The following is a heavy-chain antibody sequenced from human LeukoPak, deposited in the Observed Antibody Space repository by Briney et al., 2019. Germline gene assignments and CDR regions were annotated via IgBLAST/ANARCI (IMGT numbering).Heavy chain of an antibody. CDR1: GYTFTGYY. V-gene: IGHV1-8*02. CDR3: ARVALRYYYYYYGMDV. Sequence: ASVKVSCKASGYTFTGYYMHWVRQAPGQGLEWMGWMNPNSGNTGYAQKFQGRVTMTRNTSISTAYMELSSLRSEDTAVYYCARVALRYYYYYYGMDVWGQGTTVTVSS. J-gene: IGHJ6*02. CDR2: MNPNSGNT.